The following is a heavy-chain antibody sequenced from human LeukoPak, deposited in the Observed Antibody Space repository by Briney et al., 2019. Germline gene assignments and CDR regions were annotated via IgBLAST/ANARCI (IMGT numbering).Heavy chain of an antibody. J-gene: IGHJ4*02. Sequence: GGSLRLSCAASGFTFSSYSMNWVRQAPGKGLEWVSYISSSSSTIYYADSVKGRFTISRDNAKNSLYLQMNSLRAEDTAVYYCARDRIAAAVPYYFDYWGQGTLVTVSS. CDR3: ARDRIAAAVPYYFDY. V-gene: IGHV3-48*01. CDR1: GFTFSSYS. D-gene: IGHD6-13*01. CDR2: ISSSSSTI.